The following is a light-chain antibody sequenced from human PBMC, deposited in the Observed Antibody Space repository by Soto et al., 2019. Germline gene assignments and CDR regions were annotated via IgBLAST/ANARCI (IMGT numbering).Light chain of an antibody. CDR2: EVN. Sequence: QSALTQPPSASGAPGQSVAISCTGTSSDVGGYNYVSWYQQHPGKAPKLMIYEVNKRPSGVPDRFSVSKSGNTASLSVSGLQAQNEADYYCNSYAGSSNVFGTGTKVTV. CDR3: NSYAGSSNV. V-gene: IGLV2-8*01. CDR1: SSDVGGYNY. J-gene: IGLJ1*01.